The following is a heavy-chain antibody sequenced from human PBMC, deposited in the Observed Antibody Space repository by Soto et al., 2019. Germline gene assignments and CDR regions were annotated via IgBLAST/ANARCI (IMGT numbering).Heavy chain of an antibody. CDR3: ARARSRGSSSSDFDY. J-gene: IGHJ4*02. CDR2: IIPIFGTA. CDR1: GGTFSSYA. V-gene: IGHV1-69*01. D-gene: IGHD6-6*01. Sequence: QVQLVQSGAEVKKPGSSVKVSCKASGGTFSSYAISWVRQAPGQGLEWMGGIIPIFGTANYAQKFQGRVTITAYESTSTAYMELSRLRSEDTAVYYGARARSRGSSSSDFDYWGQGTLVTVSS.